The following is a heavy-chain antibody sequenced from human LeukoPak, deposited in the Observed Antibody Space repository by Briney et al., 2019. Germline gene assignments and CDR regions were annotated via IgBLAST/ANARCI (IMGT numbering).Heavy chain of an antibody. Sequence: PGGSLRLSCAASGFTFSTYTMNWVRQAPGKGLEWISSISSGSTYIFYADSVKGRLTISRDNAKDSLYLQMDSLRAEDTAVYYCARVKGSGWYEVDYWGQGTLVTVSS. CDR2: ISSGSTYI. CDR1: GFTFSTYT. V-gene: IGHV3-21*01. CDR3: ARVKGSGWYEVDY. J-gene: IGHJ4*02. D-gene: IGHD6-19*01.